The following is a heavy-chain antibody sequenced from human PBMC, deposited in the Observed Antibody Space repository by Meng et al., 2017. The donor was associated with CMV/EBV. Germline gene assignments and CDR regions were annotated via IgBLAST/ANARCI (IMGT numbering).Heavy chain of an antibody. CDR2: ISSSSSYI. J-gene: IGHJ6*02. Sequence: GGSLRLSCAASGFTFSSYSMNWVRQAPGKGLEWVSSISSSSSYIYYADSVKGRFTISRDNAKNSLYLQMNSLRAEDTAVYYCARVLQDCSSTSCYGMDVWGQGTTVTVSS. CDR1: GFTFSSYS. D-gene: IGHD2-2*01. CDR3: ARVLQDCSSTSCYGMDV. V-gene: IGHV3-21*01.